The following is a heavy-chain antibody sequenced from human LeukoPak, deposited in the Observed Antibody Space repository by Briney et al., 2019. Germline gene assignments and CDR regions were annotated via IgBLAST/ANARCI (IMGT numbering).Heavy chain of an antibody. CDR2: ISYDGTNK. Sequence: GGSLRLSCAASGFTFNSYAMHWVRQAPGKGLEWVAVISYDGTNKYSADSVKGRITISRDNSKNTLYLQMSSLRAEDTAVYYCASSRAPWAFDIWGQGTMVTVSS. CDR3: ASSRAPWAFDI. V-gene: IGHV3-30-3*01. J-gene: IGHJ3*02. CDR1: GFTFNSYA.